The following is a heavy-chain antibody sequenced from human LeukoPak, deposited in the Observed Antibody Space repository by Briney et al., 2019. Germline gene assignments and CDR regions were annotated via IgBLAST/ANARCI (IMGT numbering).Heavy chain of an antibody. D-gene: IGHD3-10*01. Sequence: QAGGSLRLSCAASGFTFSGSAMHWARQASGKGLEWVGRIRSKANSYATAYAVSVKGRFTISRDDSKNTAYLQMDSLKTEDTAVYYCYTYYYGSGSYNPPFYFDYWGQGTLVTVSS. CDR1: GFTFSGSA. CDR2: IRSKANSYAT. V-gene: IGHV3-73*01. CDR3: YTYYYGSGSYNPPFYFDY. J-gene: IGHJ4*02.